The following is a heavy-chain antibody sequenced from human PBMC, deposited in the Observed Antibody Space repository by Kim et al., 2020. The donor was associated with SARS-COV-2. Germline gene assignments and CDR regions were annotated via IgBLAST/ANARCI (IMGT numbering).Heavy chain of an antibody. V-gene: IGHV3-73*01. D-gene: IGHD6-19*01. J-gene: IGHJ4*02. Sequence: AYAASVKGRFTISRDDSKNTAYLQMNSLKTEDTAVYYCTRLGDDWQWLDYWGQGTLVTVSS. CDR3: TRLGDDWQWLDY.